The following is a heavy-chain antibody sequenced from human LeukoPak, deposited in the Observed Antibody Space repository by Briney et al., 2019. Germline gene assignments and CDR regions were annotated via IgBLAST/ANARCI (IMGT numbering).Heavy chain of an antibody. V-gene: IGHV1-46*01. CDR1: GYTFTGYY. CDR3: AREGSSSSSGDYFDY. Sequence: GASVKVSCKASGYTFTGYYMHWVRQAPGQGLEWMGIINPSGGSTSYAQKFQGRVTMTRDTSTSTVYMELSSLRSEDTAVYYCAREGSSSSSGDYFDYWGQGTLVTVSS. D-gene: IGHD6-6*01. CDR2: INPSGGST. J-gene: IGHJ4*02.